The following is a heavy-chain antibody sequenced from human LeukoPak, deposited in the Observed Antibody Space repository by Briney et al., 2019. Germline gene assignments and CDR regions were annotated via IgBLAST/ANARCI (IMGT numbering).Heavy chain of an antibody. Sequence: ASVKVSCKASGGTFSSYAISWVRQAPGQGLECMGWMNPNSGYTGYAQKFQGRVTMTRNTSINTAYMELSNLRSEDTAVYYCATISSGWHSDEYWGQGTLVTVSS. CDR2: MNPNSGYT. CDR1: GGTFSSYA. CDR3: ATISSGWHSDEY. J-gene: IGHJ4*02. V-gene: IGHV1-8*02. D-gene: IGHD6-19*01.